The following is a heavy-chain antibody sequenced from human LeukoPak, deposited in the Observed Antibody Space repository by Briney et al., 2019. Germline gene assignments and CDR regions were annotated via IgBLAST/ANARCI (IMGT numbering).Heavy chain of an antibody. Sequence: GGSLRLSYAASGFTFSSYAMSWVRQAPGKGLEWVSAISGSGGSTYYADSVKGRFTISRDNSKNTLYLQMNSLRAEDTAVYYCAKDLAQGGSYWLFDYWGQGTLVTVSS. CDR3: AKDLAQGGSYWLFDY. CDR1: GFTFSSYA. D-gene: IGHD1-26*01. J-gene: IGHJ4*02. V-gene: IGHV3-23*01. CDR2: ISGSGGST.